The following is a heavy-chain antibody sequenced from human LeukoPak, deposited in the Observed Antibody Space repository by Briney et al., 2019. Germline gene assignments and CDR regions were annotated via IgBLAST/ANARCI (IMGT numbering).Heavy chain of an antibody. Sequence: PSETLSLTCTVSGGSISSSSYYWGWIRQPPGKGLEWIGSIYHSGSTYYNPSLKSRVTISVDTSKNQLSLKLSSVTAADTAVYYCARKRGSYYYYYMDVWGKGTTVTVSS. J-gene: IGHJ6*03. CDR2: IYHSGST. V-gene: IGHV4-39*01. D-gene: IGHD3-10*01. CDR1: GGSISSSSYY. CDR3: ARKRGSYYYYYMDV.